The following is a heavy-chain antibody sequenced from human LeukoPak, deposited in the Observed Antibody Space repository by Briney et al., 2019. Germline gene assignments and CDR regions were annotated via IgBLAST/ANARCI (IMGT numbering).Heavy chain of an antibody. D-gene: IGHD3-16*01. CDR2: INLNSGDT. J-gene: IGHJ4*02. Sequence: GASVKVPCKASGYTFTGYYIHWVRQAPGQGLEWMGWINLNSGDTNYAQKFQGRVAMTRDTSISTAYMELSRLRSDDTAVYYCARGVLRDHFDYWGQGTLVIVSS. V-gene: IGHV1-2*02. CDR1: GYTFTGYY. CDR3: ARGVLRDHFDY.